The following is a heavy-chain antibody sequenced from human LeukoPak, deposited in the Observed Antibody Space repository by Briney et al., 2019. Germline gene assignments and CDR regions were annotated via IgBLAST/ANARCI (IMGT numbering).Heavy chain of an antibody. J-gene: IGHJ3*02. CDR2: IRSKTEGGTG. D-gene: IGHD4-23*01. Sequence: GGSLRLSCGGSGITFSTAWMSWVRQAPGKGLEWVGRIRSKTEGGTGDYAAPVKGRFSISRDESKNTLYLQMNSLRVEDTAVYDCAKLGGDHRGPFDIWGQGTMVTVSS. CDR1: GITFSTAW. V-gene: IGHV3-15*01. CDR3: AKLGGDHRGPFDI.